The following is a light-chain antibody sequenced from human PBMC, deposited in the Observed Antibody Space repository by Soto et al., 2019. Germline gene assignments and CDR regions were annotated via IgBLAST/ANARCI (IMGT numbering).Light chain of an antibody. J-gene: IGKJ1*01. V-gene: IGKV3-20*01. CDR1: QSVSRNY. CDR3: QQYGTSPWA. Sequence: EIVLTQSPGTLSLSPGERATLSCRASQSVSRNYVAWYQQKPGQAPRLIIYAASNRASGIPDRFSGSGSGSDFTLTISRLEPEDFAEYYCQQYGTSPWAFGQGTKVEIK. CDR2: AAS.